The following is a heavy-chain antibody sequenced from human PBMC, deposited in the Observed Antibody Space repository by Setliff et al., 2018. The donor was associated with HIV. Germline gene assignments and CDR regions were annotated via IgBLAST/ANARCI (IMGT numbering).Heavy chain of an antibody. CDR3: ARVLGVRRDYYDSSAPLRAAFDI. CDR1: GDSINSGNYY. J-gene: IGHJ3*02. D-gene: IGHD3-22*01. V-gene: IGHV4-31*03. Sequence: SETLSLTCTVSGDSINSGNYYWSWIRQHPGKGLEWIGYIYYSGSTYYSPSLKSRVTISEDTSKNQFSLKMRSVTAADTAVYYCARVLGVRRDYYDSSAPLRAAFDIWGQGTMVTVSS. CDR2: IYYSGST.